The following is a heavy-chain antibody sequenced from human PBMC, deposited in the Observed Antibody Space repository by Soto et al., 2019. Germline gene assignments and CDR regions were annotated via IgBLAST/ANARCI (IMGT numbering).Heavy chain of an antibody. D-gene: IGHD3-22*01. V-gene: IGHV1-69*13. J-gene: IGHJ6*02. Sequence: SVKVSCKASGGTFSSYAISWVRQAPGQGLEWMGGIIPIFGTANYAQKFQGRVTITADESTSTAYMELSSLRSEDTAVYYCARDGYYYDSSGYLGYYYYGMDVWGQGTTVTVSS. CDR3: ARDGYYYDSSGYLGYYYYGMDV. CDR1: GGTFSSYA. CDR2: IIPIFGTA.